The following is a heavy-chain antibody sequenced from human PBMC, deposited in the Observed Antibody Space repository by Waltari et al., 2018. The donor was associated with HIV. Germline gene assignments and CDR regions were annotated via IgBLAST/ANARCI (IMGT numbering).Heavy chain of an antibody. V-gene: IGHV3-23*01. Sequence: EVRRLDSGGSLLQSGGSLCFSCKAFGFTSRDHAMPWVRKPPGRRPLWCSVISATGDEAYGADALKDRFRSSRENSRDTVWQELKGVSLDDTDKYFCVREARPARDYDLLDSWGPGILVTVS. J-gene: IGHJ4*03. CDR1: GFTSRDHA. D-gene: IGHD3-22*01. CDR2: ISATGDEA. CDR3: VREARPARDYDLLDS.